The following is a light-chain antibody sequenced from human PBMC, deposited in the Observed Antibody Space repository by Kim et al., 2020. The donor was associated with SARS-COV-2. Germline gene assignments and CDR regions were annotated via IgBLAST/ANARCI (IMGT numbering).Light chain of an antibody. CDR2: GAS. Sequence: EIVLTQSPGTLSLSPGERATLSCRASQSVSSDSLAWYQQKPGQAPRLLIYGASHRVTGTPDRFSGSGSGTDFTFTITRLESEDFVVYYCQQYGSSLYTFGQGTKLEI. J-gene: IGKJ2*01. V-gene: IGKV3-20*01. CDR1: QSVSSDS. CDR3: QQYGSSLYT.